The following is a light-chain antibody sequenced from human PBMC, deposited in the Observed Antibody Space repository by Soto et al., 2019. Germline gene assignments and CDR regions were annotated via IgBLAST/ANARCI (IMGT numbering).Light chain of an antibody. J-gene: IGKJ4*01. CDR2: DAS. CDR1: QSVSSY. CDR3: QQRSNWPPVT. Sequence: EIVFTQSPATLSLSPGGRATLSCRASQSVSSYLAWYQQKPGQAPRLLIYDASNRATGIPARFSGSGSGTDFTLTISSLXPEDFAVYYCQQRSNWPPVTFGGGTKVDIK. V-gene: IGKV3-11*01.